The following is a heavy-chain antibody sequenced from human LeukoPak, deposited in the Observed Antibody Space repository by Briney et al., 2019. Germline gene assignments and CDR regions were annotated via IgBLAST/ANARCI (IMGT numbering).Heavy chain of an antibody. Sequence: AASVKVSCKASGGTFSSYAISWVRQAPGQGLEWMGRIIPIFGTANYAQKFQGRVTITTDESTGTAYMELSSLRSEDTAVYYCARSLRSGSYAFDYWGQGTLVTVSS. D-gene: IGHD1-26*01. V-gene: IGHV1-69*05. J-gene: IGHJ4*02. CDR1: GGTFSSYA. CDR3: ARSLRSGSYAFDY. CDR2: IIPIFGTA.